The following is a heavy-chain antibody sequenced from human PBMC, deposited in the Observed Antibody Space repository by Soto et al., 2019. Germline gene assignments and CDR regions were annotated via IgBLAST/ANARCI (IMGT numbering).Heavy chain of an antibody. V-gene: IGHV1-69*02. CDR3: TSGGSSSPYYYYYMDV. CDR2: IIPILGIA. Sequence: QVQLVQSGAEVKKPGSSVKVSCKASGGTFSSYTISWVRQAPGQGLEWMGRIIPILGIANYAQKFQGRVKITADKSTSTAYMEMSSLRSEDTAVYYCTSGGSSSPYYYYYMDVWGKGTTVTVSS. CDR1: GGTFSSYT. D-gene: IGHD6-6*01. J-gene: IGHJ6*03.